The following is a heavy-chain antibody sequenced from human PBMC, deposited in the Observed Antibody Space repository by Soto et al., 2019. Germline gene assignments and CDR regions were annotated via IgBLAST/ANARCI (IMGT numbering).Heavy chain of an antibody. CDR3: ARTSGWSNFDL. CDR1: GFTFSSYS. J-gene: IGHJ2*01. Sequence: EVQLVESGGGLVKPGGSLRLSCAASGFTFSSYSMNWVRQAPGKGLEWVSSISSSSSYIYYADSVKGRFTISRDTAKNSLYLQRNSMRAEDTAVYYCARTSGWSNFDLWGRGTLVTVSS. V-gene: IGHV3-21*01. CDR2: ISSSSSYI. D-gene: IGHD6-19*01.